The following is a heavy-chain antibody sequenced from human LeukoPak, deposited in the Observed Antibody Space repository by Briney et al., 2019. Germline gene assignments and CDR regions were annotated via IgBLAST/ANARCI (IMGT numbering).Heavy chain of an antibody. CDR2: INPNRGGT. D-gene: IGHD6-19*01. CDR3: ARDARPWASSGWP. Sequence: ASVKVSCKASGYTFTGYYMHWVRQAPGQGLEWMGWINPNRGGTNYAQKLQGRVTMTTDTSTSTAYMELRSLRSDDTAVYYCARDARPWASSGWPWGQGTLVTVSS. J-gene: IGHJ5*02. CDR1: GYTFTGYY. V-gene: IGHV1-2*02.